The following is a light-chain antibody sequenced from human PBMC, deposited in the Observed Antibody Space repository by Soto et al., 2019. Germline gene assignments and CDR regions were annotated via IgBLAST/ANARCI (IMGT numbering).Light chain of an antibody. CDR2: EVS. CDR3: SSYGGRDIVSV. Sequence: QSVLTQPPSASGSPGQSVTISCAGTSSDVGGYYYVSWYQQHPGKPPKLVIYEVSKRPSGVPDRFSGAKSGNTASLPVAGVLPEDEAAYYYSSYGGRDIVSVFGTGTKLTVL. J-gene: IGLJ1*01. V-gene: IGLV2-8*01. CDR1: SSDVGGYYY.